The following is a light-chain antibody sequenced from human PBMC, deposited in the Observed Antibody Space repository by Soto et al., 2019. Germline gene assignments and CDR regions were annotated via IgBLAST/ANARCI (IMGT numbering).Light chain of an antibody. V-gene: IGLV2-14*03. CDR2: DVS. CDR3: SSYTTSSTPHYV. Sequence: QSALTQPASVSGSPGQSITISCTGTSSDVGGYNSVSWYQHHPGKAPKLMIFDVSDWPSGVSSRFSGSKSGNTASLTISGLQAEDEADYYCSSYTTSSTPHYVFGPGTKVTVL. CDR1: SSDVGGYNS. J-gene: IGLJ1*01.